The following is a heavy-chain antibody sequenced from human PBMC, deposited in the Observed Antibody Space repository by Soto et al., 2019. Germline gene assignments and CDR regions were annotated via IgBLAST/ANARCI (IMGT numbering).Heavy chain of an antibody. CDR2: INPKSRGT. CDR3: ARVTLKAGNWFDP. J-gene: IGHJ5*02. CDR1: GYTFTDYF. Sequence: QVQLVQSGAEVKKPGASVKVSCKASGYTFTDYFIHWVRQAPGQGFEWMGWINPKSRGTNYAQKFQGRVTMTRDTSNSTAYMDLRGLRSDDTAVYYCARVTLKAGNWFDPWGQGTLVTVSS. V-gene: IGHV1-2*02.